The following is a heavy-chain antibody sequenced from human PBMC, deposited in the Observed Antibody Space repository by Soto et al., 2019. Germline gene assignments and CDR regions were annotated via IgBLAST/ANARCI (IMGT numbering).Heavy chain of an antibody. CDR2: VYHTGST. J-gene: IGHJ3*02. V-gene: IGHV4-59*01. Sequence: PSETLSLTCTVFGDSITNSYWTWIRQPPGKELEWIGSVYHTGSTHYNPSLKGRVTISIDTSKTHFSLKLSSVNPADTAVYYCARGGGTYCGGGSCHRSRAFDIWGQGTMVTVSS. D-gene: IGHD2-15*01. CDR1: GDSITNSY. CDR3: ARGGGTYCGGGSCHRSRAFDI.